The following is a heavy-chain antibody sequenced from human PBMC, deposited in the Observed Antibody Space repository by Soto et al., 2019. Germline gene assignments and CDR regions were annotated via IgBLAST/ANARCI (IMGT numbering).Heavy chain of an antibody. CDR1: GFTFSSYG. Sequence: GGSLRLSCAASGFTFSSYGMHWVRQAPGKGLEWVAVIWYDGSNKYYADSVKGRFTISRDNSKNTLYLQMNSLRAEDTAVYYCAKDRRSCSGGSCSSRGLGNHWGQGTLVTVSS. D-gene: IGHD2-15*01. CDR2: IWYDGSNK. V-gene: IGHV3-33*06. CDR3: AKDRRSCSGGSCSSRGLGNH. J-gene: IGHJ5*02.